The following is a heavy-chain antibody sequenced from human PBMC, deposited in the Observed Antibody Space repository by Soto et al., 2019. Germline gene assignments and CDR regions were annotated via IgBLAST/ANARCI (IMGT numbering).Heavy chain of an antibody. J-gene: IGHJ6*02. CDR2: IYYSGST. V-gene: IGHV4-31*03. D-gene: IGHD3-3*01. CDR3: ARDFYTRYDFWFGIDV. Sequence: QVQLQESGPGLVKPSQTLSLTCTVSGGSISSGGYYWRWIRQHPGKGLEWIGYIYYSGSTYYNPSLKSRVTISVDTSKNQFSLKLSSVTAADTAVYYCARDFYTRYDFWFGIDVWGQGTTVTVSS. CDR1: GGSISSGGYY.